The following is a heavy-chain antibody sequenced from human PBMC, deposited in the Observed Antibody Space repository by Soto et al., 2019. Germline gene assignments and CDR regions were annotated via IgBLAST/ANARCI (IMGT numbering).Heavy chain of an antibody. J-gene: IGHJ6*03. CDR1: GYTFTIYD. CDR2: MNPNSGNT. D-gene: IGHD2-15*01. V-gene: IGHV1-8*01. CDR3: ARGGYCSGGSCYGLYYYYYMDV. Sequence: GASVKVSCKASGYTFTIYDINWVRQATGQGLEWMGWMNPNSGNTGYAQKFQGRVTMTRNTSISTAYMELSSLRSEDTAVYYCARGGYCSGGSCYGLYYYYYMDVWGQGTTVTVSS.